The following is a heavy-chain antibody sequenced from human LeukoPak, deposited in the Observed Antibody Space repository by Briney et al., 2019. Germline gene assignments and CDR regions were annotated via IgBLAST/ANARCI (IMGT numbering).Heavy chain of an antibody. CDR3: ARGALGVFDY. V-gene: IGHV3-30*04. D-gene: IGHD3-16*01. CDR2: ISYDGSNK. J-gene: IGHJ4*02. Sequence: GRSLRLSCAASGFTFSSYAMHWVRQAPGKGLEWVAVISYDGSNKYYADSVKGRFTISRDNSKNTLYLQMNSLRAEDTAVYYWARGALGVFDYWGQGTLVTVSS. CDR1: GFTFSSYA.